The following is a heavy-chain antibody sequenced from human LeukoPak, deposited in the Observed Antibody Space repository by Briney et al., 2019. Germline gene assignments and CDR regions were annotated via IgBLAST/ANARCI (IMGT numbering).Heavy chain of an antibody. D-gene: IGHD3-22*01. V-gene: IGHV1-24*01. CDR2: FDPEDGET. CDR3: ARASDYDSSGYYPYYFDY. CDR1: GYTLTELS. J-gene: IGHJ4*02. Sequence: ASVKVSCKVSGYTLTELSMHWVRQAPGKGLEWMGGFDPEDGETIYAQKFQGRVTMTEDTSTDTAYMELSSLRSEDTAVYYCARASDYDSSGYYPYYFDYWGQGTLVTVSS.